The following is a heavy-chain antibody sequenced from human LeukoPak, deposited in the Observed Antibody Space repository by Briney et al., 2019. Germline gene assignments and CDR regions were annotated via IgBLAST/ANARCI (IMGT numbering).Heavy chain of an antibody. J-gene: IGHJ6*02. CDR1: GFTFSSYW. CDR2: INHNGNVN. CDR3: ARGGGLDV. D-gene: IGHD3-16*01. V-gene: IGHV3-7*03. Sequence: GALVLSCAASGFTFSSYWVNWARQAPGKGLEGVASINHNGNVNYYVDSVKGRFTISRDNAKNSLYLQMSNLRAEDTAVYFCARGGGLDVWGQGATVTVSS.